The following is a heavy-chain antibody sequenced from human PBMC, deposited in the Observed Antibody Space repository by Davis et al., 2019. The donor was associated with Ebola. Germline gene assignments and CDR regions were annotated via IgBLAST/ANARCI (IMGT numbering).Heavy chain of an antibody. V-gene: IGHV3-74*01. J-gene: IGHJ6*02. Sequence: PGGSLLSCAAFGFTFTTYWMHCVRHAPGKGLVWVSRINSDGSSINYADSVKGRFTISRDNAKNKLYLQMNSLRTEDTALYYCAKNLEHSSYYYYYGMDVWGQGTTVTVSS. CDR3: AKNLEHSSYYYYYGMDV. CDR2: INSDGSSI. CDR1: GFTFTTYW. D-gene: IGHD1/OR15-1a*01.